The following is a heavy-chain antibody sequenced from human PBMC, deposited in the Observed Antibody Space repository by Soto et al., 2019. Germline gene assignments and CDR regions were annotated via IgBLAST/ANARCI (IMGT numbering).Heavy chain of an antibody. V-gene: IGHV1-18*01. CDR2: ISAYNGNT. D-gene: IGHD3-16*01. J-gene: IGHJ6*02. CDR3: ARTLYDYVWGSPYYYYGMDV. CDR1: GYTFTSYG. Sequence: QVQLVQSGAEVKKPGASVKVSCKASGYTFTSYGISWVRQAPGQGLEWMGWISAYNGNTNYAQKLQGRVTMTTDTPTSTDYMELRSLRSDETAVYYCARTLYDYVWGSPYYYYGMDVWGQGTTVTVSS.